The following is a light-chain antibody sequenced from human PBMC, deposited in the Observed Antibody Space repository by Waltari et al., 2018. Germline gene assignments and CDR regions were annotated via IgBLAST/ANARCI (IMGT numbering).Light chain of an antibody. CDR2: QDT. CDR1: KLGDKF. CDR3: QAWDRSLVI. V-gene: IGLV3-1*01. Sequence: SYDVTQAPSVSVSPGQTARTTCPGDKLGDKFVSWYQQRPGQSPVLVIYQDTNRPSGIPERFSGSTSGTTATLTISGTQSIDEADYYCQAWDRSLVIFGGGTKLTVL. J-gene: IGLJ2*01.